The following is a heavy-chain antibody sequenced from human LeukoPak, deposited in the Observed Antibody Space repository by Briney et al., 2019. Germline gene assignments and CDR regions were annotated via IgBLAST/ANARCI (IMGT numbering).Heavy chain of an antibody. Sequence: SQTLSLTCTVSGGSISSGDYYWSWIRQPPGKGLEWIGYIYYSGSTYYNPSLKSRVTISVDTSKNQFSLKLSSVTGADTAVYYCASSIVVVPAAIRRWGQGTLVTVSS. CDR3: ASSIVVVPAAIRR. CDR1: GGSISSGDYY. D-gene: IGHD2-2*02. CDR2: IYYSGST. J-gene: IGHJ4*02. V-gene: IGHV4-30-4*08.